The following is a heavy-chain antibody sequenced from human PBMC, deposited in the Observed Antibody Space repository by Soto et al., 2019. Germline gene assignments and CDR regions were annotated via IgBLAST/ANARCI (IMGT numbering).Heavy chain of an antibody. CDR2: IYYSGST. J-gene: IGHJ4*02. Sequence: QVQLQESGPGLVKPSETLSLTCTVSGGSVSSGSYYWSWNRQPPGKGLEWIGYIYYSGSTNYNPSLKSRVTISVDTSKNQFSLKLSSVTAADTAVYYCARDMQWLEPWGQGTLVTVSS. D-gene: IGHD6-19*01. V-gene: IGHV4-61*01. CDR3: ARDMQWLEP. CDR1: GGSVSSGSYY.